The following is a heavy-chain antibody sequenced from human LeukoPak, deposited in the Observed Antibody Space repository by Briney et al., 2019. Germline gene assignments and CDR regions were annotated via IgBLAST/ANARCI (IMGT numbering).Heavy chain of an antibody. V-gene: IGHV6-1*01. CDR2: TYCRSKWGN. CDR1: GDSVSSTSVA. Sequence: SQTLSLTCAIFGDSVSSTSVAWNWLRQSPSRGLEWLGRTYCRSKWGNDYAFSVKSRITINPDTAKNQFSLQLNSVTPEDTAVYYCASSGGGNMPFDYWGQGNLVTVSS. CDR3: ASSGGGNMPFDY. D-gene: IGHD4-23*01. J-gene: IGHJ4*02.